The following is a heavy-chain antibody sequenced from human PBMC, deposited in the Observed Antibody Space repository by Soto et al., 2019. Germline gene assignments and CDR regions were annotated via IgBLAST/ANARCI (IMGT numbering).Heavy chain of an antibody. CDR1: GFTFSDYY. CDR2: ISRSGDSE. J-gene: IGHJ6*04. Sequence: QVQLVESGGALVKPGGSLRLSCAASGFTFSDYYMSWMRQAPGKGLEWVSYISRSGDSEYFADSVKDRFTISRDNAQNSLYLQMSSLRDDATAVYFCARGVMEEEDDFLSAGGYLDVWGKGTTVTVPS. D-gene: IGHD3-3*01. CDR3: ARGVMEEEDDFLSAGGYLDV. V-gene: IGHV3-11*01.